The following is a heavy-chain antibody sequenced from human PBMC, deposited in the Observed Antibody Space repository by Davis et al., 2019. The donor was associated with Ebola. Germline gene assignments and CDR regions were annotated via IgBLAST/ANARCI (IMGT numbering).Heavy chain of an antibody. CDR1: GGSFSGYY. V-gene: IGHV4-34*01. CDR2: INHSGRT. Sequence: MPSETLSLTCAVYGGSFSGYYWSWIRQPPGKGLEWIGEINHSGRTNYNPSLKSRVTISVDTSKNQFSLKLSSVTAADTAVYYCARVRYYGSGSPIDYWGQGTLVTVSS. J-gene: IGHJ4*02. D-gene: IGHD3-10*01. CDR3: ARVRYYGSGSPIDY.